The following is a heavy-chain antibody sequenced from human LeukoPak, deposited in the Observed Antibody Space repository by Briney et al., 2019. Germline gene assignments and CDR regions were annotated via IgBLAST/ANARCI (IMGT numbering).Heavy chain of an antibody. CDR1: GGSVSSGSYY. V-gene: IGHV4-61*01. CDR3: VRGYYYFAIDV. CDR2: IYNSVRT. J-gene: IGHJ6*02. Sequence: SETLSLTCIVSGGSVSSGSYYWSWIRQPPGKGLEWIGYIYNSVRTNYNPSLKSRVTISVDTSKNQLSLKLSSVTAADTAVYFCVRGYYYFAIDVWGQGTTVTVSS.